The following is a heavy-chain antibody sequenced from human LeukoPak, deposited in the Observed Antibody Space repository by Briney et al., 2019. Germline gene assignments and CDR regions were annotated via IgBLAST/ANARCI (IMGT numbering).Heavy chain of an antibody. CDR3: ARRGYKGDF. Sequence: SETLSLTXAVYGGSFSGYYWSWIRQPPGKGLEWIGEINHSGSTNYNPSLNSRVTISVDTSKNQFSLKLGSVTAADTAVYYCARRGYKGDFWGQGTLVTVSS. CDR1: GGSFSGYY. D-gene: IGHD5-24*01. CDR2: INHSGST. J-gene: IGHJ4*02. V-gene: IGHV4-34*01.